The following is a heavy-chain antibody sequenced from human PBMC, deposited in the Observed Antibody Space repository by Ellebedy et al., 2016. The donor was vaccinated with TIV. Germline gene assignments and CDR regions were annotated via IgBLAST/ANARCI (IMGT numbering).Heavy chain of an antibody. CDR1: GGSISSSNW. J-gene: IGHJ4*02. D-gene: IGHD1-26*01. V-gene: IGHV4-4*02. CDR3: ARRTVVGATTG. CDR2: IYHSGST. Sequence: MPSETLSLTCAVSGGSISSSNWWSWVRQPPGKGLGWIGAIYHSGSTNYNPSLKSRVTISVHKSKNQFSLKLSSVTAADTAVYYCARRTVVGATTGWGQGTLVTVSS.